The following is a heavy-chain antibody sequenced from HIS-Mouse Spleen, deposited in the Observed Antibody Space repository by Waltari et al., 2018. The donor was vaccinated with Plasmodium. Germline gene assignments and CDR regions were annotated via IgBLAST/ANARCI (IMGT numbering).Heavy chain of an antibody. V-gene: IGHV4-59*01. CDR2: IYYRGST. J-gene: IGHJ3*02. CDR3: ARVGRRIWGAFDI. D-gene: IGHD3-16*01. CDR1: GCSLSRSY. Sequence: QVQLQESGPGLVKPSETLSLTRPVPGCSLSRSYWSWIRQPPGKGLEWIGYIYYRGSTNYNPSLKSRVTISVDTSKNQFSLKLSSVTAADTAVYYCARVGRRIWGAFDIWGQGTMVTVSS.